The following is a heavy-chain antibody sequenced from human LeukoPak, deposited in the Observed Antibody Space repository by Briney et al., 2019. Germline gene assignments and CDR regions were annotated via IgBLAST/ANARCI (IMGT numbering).Heavy chain of an antibody. CDR3: ASLRYGGITSGAFDI. CDR2: INSDGSST. CDR1: GFTFSRYW. D-gene: IGHD4-23*01. Sequence: PGGSLRLACAAAGFTFSRYWMHWVRQAPGKGLMWVSRINSDGSSTSHADSVKGRFTISRDNAKNTLYLQMNSLRGEDTAAYYCASLRYGGITSGAFDIWGQGTVVTVSS. J-gene: IGHJ3*02. V-gene: IGHV3-74*01.